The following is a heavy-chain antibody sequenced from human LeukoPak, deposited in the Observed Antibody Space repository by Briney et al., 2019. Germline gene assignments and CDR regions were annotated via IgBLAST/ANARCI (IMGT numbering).Heavy chain of an antibody. J-gene: IGHJ6*03. Sequence: ASVKVSCKASGYTFTSYDINWVRQATGQGLEWMGWISAYNGNTNYAQKLQGRVTMTTDTSTSTAYMELRSLRSDDTAVYYCARTFRDTAMVPDYYYYYMDVWGKGTTVTVSS. D-gene: IGHD5-18*01. CDR3: ARTFRDTAMVPDYYYYYMDV. CDR2: ISAYNGNT. CDR1: GYTFTSYD. V-gene: IGHV1-18*01.